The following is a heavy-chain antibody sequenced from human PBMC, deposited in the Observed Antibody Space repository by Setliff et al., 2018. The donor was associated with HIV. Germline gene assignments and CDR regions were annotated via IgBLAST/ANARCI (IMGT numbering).Heavy chain of an antibody. V-gene: IGHV4-61*02. D-gene: IGHD2-21*02. Sequence: SETLSLTCTVSGGSVTSGNFYWSWIRQPAGKGLEWIGRIHTSGSTNYNPSLKSRVTLALDTSEMHFSLHLTSVTAADTAVYYCATLDPSGGNFLAYWGQGTLVTVSS. CDR2: IHTSGST. J-gene: IGHJ4*02. CDR3: ATLDPSGGNFLAY. CDR1: GGSVTSGNFY.